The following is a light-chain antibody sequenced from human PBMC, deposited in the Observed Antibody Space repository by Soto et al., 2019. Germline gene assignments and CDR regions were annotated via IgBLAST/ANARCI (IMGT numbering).Light chain of an antibody. CDR3: QSYDATNQV. CDR2: EDN. J-gene: IGLJ3*02. V-gene: IGLV6-57*01. CDR1: SGSIASND. Sequence: NFMLTQPHSVSDSPGKTVIISCTRSSGSIASNDVQWYQQRPGSSPTTVIYEDNQRPSGVPDRFSGSIDSSSNSASLTISGLETEDEADYCCQSYDATNQVFGGGTKLTVL.